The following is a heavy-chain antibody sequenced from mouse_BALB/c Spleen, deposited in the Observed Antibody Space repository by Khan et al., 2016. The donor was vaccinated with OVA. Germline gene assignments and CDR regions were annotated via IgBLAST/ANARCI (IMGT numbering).Heavy chain of an antibody. Sequence: QVQLQQPGAELVRPGASVKLSCKASGYTFTSYWINWVKQRPGQGLEWIGNIYPSDSYTNYNQKFKDKATLTVDKSSSTAYMQLSSPTSEDSAVYYCTSSYFPWFAYWGQGTLLTVSA. CDR2: IYPSDSYT. D-gene: IGHD2-12*01. V-gene: IGHV1-69*02. J-gene: IGHJ3*01. CDR3: TSSYFPWFAY. CDR1: GYTFTSYW.